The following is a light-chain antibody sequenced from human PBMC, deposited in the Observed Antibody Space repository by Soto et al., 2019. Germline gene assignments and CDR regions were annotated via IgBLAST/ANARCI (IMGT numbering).Light chain of an antibody. CDR1: QSISTY. Sequence: DIEMTQSPSSLSASVGDRVTITCRASQSISTYLNWYQKKPGKAPKLLIYKASTLKSGVPSRFSGSGSGSEFTLTISSLQPDDFATYYCQHYNSYSEASGQGTKVDIK. V-gene: IGKV1-5*03. CDR3: QHYNSYSEA. J-gene: IGKJ1*01. CDR2: KAS.